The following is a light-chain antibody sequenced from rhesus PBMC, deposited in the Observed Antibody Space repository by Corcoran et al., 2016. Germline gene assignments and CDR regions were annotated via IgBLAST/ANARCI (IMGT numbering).Light chain of an antibody. Sequence: EIVMTQSPATLSLSPGERATLSCWASQSVSSSVPWSQQKAGQAPRLLIYDASRRVTGIPGRVSGSGSGTDFTHTISSLEPEDVAVYFCQQESSWSKTFGQGTKVEIK. J-gene: IGKJ1*01. V-gene: IGKV3-17*01. CDR2: DAS. CDR3: QQESSWSKT. CDR1: QSVSSS.